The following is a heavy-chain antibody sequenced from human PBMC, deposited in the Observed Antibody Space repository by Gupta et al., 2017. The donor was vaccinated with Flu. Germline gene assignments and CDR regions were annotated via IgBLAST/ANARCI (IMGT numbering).Heavy chain of an antibody. CDR2: INSDGSDT. CDR3: ARARTVATNERPFDC. D-gene: IGHD1-1*01. J-gene: IGHJ4*02. CDR1: GISFSGYW. V-gene: IGHV3-74*01. Sequence: EVQLVESGGGLVQPGGSLIISCAASGISFSGYWMHWVRRAPGKGLEWVSRINSDGSDTIYADSVKGRFTISRDNARKTLYLQMNSLRPEDTATYYCARARTVATNERPFDCWGQGTLVTVSS.